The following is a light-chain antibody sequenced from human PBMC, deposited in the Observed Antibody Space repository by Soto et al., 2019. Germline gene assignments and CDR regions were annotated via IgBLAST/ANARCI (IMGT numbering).Light chain of an antibody. CDR1: QSVSSN. J-gene: IGKJ5*01. Sequence: EIVMTQSPATLSVSPGERATLSCRASQSVSSNLAWYQQKPGQAPRPLIYGASTRATGIPARFSGSGSGTELTLTISSLQSEDFAVYYCQQYNNWITFGQGTRLEIK. CDR3: QQYNNWIT. CDR2: GAS. V-gene: IGKV3-15*01.